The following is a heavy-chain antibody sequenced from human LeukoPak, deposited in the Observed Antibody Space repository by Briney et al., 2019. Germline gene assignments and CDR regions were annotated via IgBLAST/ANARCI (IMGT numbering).Heavy chain of an antibody. Sequence: PSETLSLTCTVSGGSISSGDYYWNWIRQPPGKGLEWIGYIYYSGSTYYNPSLKSRVTISVDTSKNQFSLKLSSVTAADTAVYYCARDGGYCSSTSCPHGDWGQGTLVTVSS. CDR1: GGSISSGDYY. CDR2: IYYSGST. J-gene: IGHJ4*02. V-gene: IGHV4-30-4*08. CDR3: ARDGGYCSSTSCPHGD. D-gene: IGHD2-2*01.